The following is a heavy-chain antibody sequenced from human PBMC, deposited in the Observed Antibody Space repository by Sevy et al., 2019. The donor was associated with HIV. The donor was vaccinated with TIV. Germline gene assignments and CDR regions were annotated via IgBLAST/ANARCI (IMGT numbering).Heavy chain of an antibody. Sequence: SETLSLTCTVSSGSISSSSYYWGWIRQPPGKGLEWIGSIYYSGSTYYNPSLKSRVTISVDTSKNQFSLKLSSVTAADTAVYYCARLPVAAAGSDLYWGQGTLVTVSS. J-gene: IGHJ4*02. CDR2: IYYSGST. CDR1: SGSISSSSYY. CDR3: ARLPVAAAGSDLY. D-gene: IGHD6-13*01. V-gene: IGHV4-39*01.